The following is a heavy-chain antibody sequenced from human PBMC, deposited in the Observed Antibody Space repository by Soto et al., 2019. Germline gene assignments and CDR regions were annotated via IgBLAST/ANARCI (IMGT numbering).Heavy chain of an antibody. CDR3: ARPTDFYYYAMDV. CDR1: GYTFTSFG. V-gene: IGHV1-18*01. Sequence: QVQLVQSGADVKKPGASVKVSCKASGYTFTSFGINWVRQAPGQGLEWMGWISGYNGNTNYAQNLQDRVTMTRDTSTSTAYMELRSLRSDDTAVYYSARPTDFYYYAMDVWGQGTTVTVSS. J-gene: IGHJ6*02. CDR2: ISGYNGNT.